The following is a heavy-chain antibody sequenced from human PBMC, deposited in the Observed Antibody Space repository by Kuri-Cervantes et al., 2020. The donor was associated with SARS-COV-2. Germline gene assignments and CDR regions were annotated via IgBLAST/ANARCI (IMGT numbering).Heavy chain of an antibody. CDR1: GYTFNNYG. CDR3: ARDVSPYCTSSSCFRGKWVDP. D-gene: IGHD2-15*01. CDR2: ISVYNGYT. J-gene: IGHJ5*02. V-gene: IGHV1-18*01. Sequence: ASVKVSCKASGYTFNNYGINWVRQAPGQGLEWMGWISVYNGYTKFAQKFQGRVTMTTDTSTSTAYMELRSLKSDDTAVYYCARDVSPYCTSSSCFRGKWVDPWGQGTRVTCAS.